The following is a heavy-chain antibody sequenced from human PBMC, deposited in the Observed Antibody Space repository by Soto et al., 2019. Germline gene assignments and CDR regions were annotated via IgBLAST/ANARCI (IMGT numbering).Heavy chain of an antibody. CDR2: IYYSGIT. Sequence: SETLPLTCTVSGDSISSGSYYWSWIRQHPGKGLEWIGYIYYSGITYYNPSLKSRVSISVDTSKNQFTLKLTSVSAADTAVYYCARASSYDNSGHDYWGQGTLVTVSS. V-gene: IGHV4-31*03. D-gene: IGHD3-22*01. CDR1: GDSISSGSYY. CDR3: ARASSYDNSGHDY. J-gene: IGHJ4*02.